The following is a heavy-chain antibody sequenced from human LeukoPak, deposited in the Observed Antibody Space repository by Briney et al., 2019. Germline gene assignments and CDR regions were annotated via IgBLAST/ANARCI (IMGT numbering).Heavy chain of an antibody. J-gene: IGHJ5*02. CDR3: ARAAIVVAAATQRNWFDP. Sequence: SETLSLTCAVYDGSFSGYYWSWIRQPPGKGLEWIGEINHSGITDYNPSLRSRVTISVDTSKNQFSLKLSSVTAADTAIYYCARAAIVVAAATQRNWFDPWGQGTLVTVSS. CDR2: INHSGIT. CDR1: DGSFSGYY. V-gene: IGHV4-34*01. D-gene: IGHD2-15*01.